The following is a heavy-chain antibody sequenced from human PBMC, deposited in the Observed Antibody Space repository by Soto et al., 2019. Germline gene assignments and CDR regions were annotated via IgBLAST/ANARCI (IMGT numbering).Heavy chain of an antibody. CDR2: TGARGRTT. J-gene: IGHJ4*02. D-gene: IGHD2-2*02. V-gene: IGHV3-23*01. CDR1: GFTFNISA. Sequence: PGGSLRLSCAASGFTFNISAMTWVRQAPGKGLEWVSTTGARGRTTYYAHSVKGRFTVSRDNSKNTLDLQMSSLRAEDTSVYYCATVHNTSRSFDYWGQGTLVTVSS. CDR3: ATVHNTSRSFDY.